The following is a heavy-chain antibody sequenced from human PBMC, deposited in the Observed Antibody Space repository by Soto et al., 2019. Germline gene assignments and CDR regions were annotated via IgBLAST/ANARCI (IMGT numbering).Heavy chain of an antibody. CDR1: GGSFSGYY. V-gene: IGHV4-34*01. CDR2: INHSGST. CDR3: ARGGRTKKTDFYGQRDGVYYMDV. D-gene: IGHD3-3*01. Sequence: PSETLSLTCAVYGGSFSGYYWSWIRQPPGKGLEWIGEINHSGSTNYNPSLKSRVTISVDTSKNQFSLKLSSVTAADTAVYYCARGGRTKKTDFYGQRDGVYYMDVWGKGTTVTVSS. J-gene: IGHJ6*03.